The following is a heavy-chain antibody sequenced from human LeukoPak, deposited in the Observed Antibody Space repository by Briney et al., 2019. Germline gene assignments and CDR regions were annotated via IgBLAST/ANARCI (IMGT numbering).Heavy chain of an antibody. CDR2: INAGNGNT. CDR3: ARLIFGVVIIDYGMDV. CDR1: GYTFTSYA. J-gene: IGHJ6*02. D-gene: IGHD3-3*02. V-gene: IGHV1-3*01. Sequence: ASVKVSCKASGYTFTSYAMHWVRQAPGQRLEWMGWINAGNGNTKYSQKFQGRVTITRDTSASTAYMELSSLRFEDTAVYYCARLIFGVVIIDYGMDVWGQGTTVTVSS.